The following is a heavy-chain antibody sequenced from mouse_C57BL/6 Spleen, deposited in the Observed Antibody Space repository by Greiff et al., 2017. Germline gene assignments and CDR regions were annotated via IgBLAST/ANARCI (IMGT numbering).Heavy chain of an antibody. Sequence: QVQLQQPGAELVRPGSSVKLSCKASGYTFTSYWMDWVKQRPGQGLEWIGNIYPSDSETHYNQKFKDKATLTVDKSSSTAYMQLSSLTSEDSAVYYCARKGAYDGYFDYWGQGTTLTVSS. CDR2: IYPSDSET. D-gene: IGHD2-3*01. CDR1: GYTFTSYW. J-gene: IGHJ2*01. V-gene: IGHV1-61*01. CDR3: ARKGAYDGYFDY.